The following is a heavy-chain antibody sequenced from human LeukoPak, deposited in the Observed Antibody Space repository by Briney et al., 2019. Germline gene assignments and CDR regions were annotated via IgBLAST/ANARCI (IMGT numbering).Heavy chain of an antibody. J-gene: IGHJ5*01. CDR1: GNYA. D-gene: IGHD6-19*01. V-gene: IGHV3-23*01. Sequence: GGSLRLSCAASGNYANSWVRQVPGKGLQWVSTLSGSGGFAHYADSVKGRFATSSDTSKSTLYLQMNSLTAEDTAIYYCVSVSIATVAWWFDSWGRGTLVTVSS. CDR2: LSGSGGFA. CDR3: VSVSIATVAWWFDS.